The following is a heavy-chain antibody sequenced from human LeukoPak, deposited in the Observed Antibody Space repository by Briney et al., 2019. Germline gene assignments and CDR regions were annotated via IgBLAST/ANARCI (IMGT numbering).Heavy chain of an antibody. J-gene: IGHJ3*02. Sequence: PSETLSLTCTVSGGSISSYYWSWIRQSPGKGLEWIGYVYYSGSTKYNPSLKTRVTISVDTSKNQFSLKLSSVTAGDTAMYYCARTQSTTIFGVVLPAFDIWGQGTMVTVSS. D-gene: IGHD3-3*01. CDR2: VYYSGST. CDR1: GGSISSYY. V-gene: IGHV4-59*01. CDR3: ARTQSTTIFGVVLPAFDI.